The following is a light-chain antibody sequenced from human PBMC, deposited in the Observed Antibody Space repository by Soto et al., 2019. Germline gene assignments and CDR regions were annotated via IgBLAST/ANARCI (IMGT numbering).Light chain of an antibody. CDR3: TSYTSSSTLV. CDR1: TSDVGGYNY. CDR2: DVS. J-gene: IGLJ3*02. Sequence: QSALTQPASVSGSPGQSIAISCTGTTSDVGGYNYVSWYQQHPGEAPKLMIYDVSNRPSGVSNRFSGSKSGSTASLTISGLHAEDEADYYCTSYTSSSTLVFGGGTKLTVL. V-gene: IGLV2-14*03.